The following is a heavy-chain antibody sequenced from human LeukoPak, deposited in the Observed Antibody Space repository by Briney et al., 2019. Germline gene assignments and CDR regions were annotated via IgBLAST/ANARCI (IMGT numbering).Heavy chain of an antibody. CDR3: ARDGSGSTDY. CDR2: ISSSSSYI. V-gene: IGHV3-21*01. D-gene: IGHD3-10*01. J-gene: IGHJ4*02. Sequence: GGSLRLSCAASGFTFSSSWMSWVRQAPGKGLEWVSSISSSSSYIYYADSVKGRFTISRDNAKNSLYLQMNSLRAEDTAVYYCARDGSGSTDYWGQGTLVTVSS. CDR1: GFTFSSSW.